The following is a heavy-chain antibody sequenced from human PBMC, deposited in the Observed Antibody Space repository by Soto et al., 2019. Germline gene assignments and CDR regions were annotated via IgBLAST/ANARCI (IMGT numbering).Heavy chain of an antibody. D-gene: IGHD3-16*02. Sequence: ASVKVSCKAYDFSFTSHGISWVRQAPGQGLEWMGWINAGNGNTKYSQKFQGRVTITRDTSASTAYMELSSLRSEDTAVYYCARAPIMITFGGVIAHPPGFWGQGTLVTVSS. CDR2: INAGNGNT. V-gene: IGHV1-18*04. CDR3: ARAPIMITFGGVIAHPPGF. CDR1: DFSFTSHG. J-gene: IGHJ4*02.